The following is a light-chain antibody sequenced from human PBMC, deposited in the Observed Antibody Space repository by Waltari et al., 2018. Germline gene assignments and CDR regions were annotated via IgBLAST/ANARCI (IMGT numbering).Light chain of an antibody. V-gene: IGKV1-8*01. J-gene: IGKJ1*01. CDR2: AAS. CDR1: QGISGY. Sequence: AIRITQSPSSLSASTGDRVTITCRASQGISGYLAWYQQKPGKAPKLLIYAASTLQSGVPSRFSGSGSGTDFTLTISCLQSEDFATYYCQQYYSYPRTFGQGTKVEIK. CDR3: QQYYSYPRT.